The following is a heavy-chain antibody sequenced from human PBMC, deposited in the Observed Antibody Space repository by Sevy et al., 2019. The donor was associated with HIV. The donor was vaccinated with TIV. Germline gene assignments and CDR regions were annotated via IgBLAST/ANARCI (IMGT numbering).Heavy chain of an antibody. CDR1: GATFRSYI. CDR3: ARGGGNGWYYFDY. CDR2: IIPALSTT. D-gene: IGHD6-19*01. J-gene: IGHJ4*02. V-gene: IGHV1-69*13. Sequence: ASVKVSCKASGATFRSYIMSWVRQAPGQGLEWMGGIIPALSTTHYAQKFQGRITITADESTKTAYMELSSLRSEDTAVYYCARGGGNGWYYFDYWGQETLVTVSS.